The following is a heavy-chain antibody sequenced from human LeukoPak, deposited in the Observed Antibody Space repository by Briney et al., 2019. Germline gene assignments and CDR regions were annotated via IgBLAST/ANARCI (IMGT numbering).Heavy chain of an antibody. J-gene: IGHJ4*02. Sequence: KPSETLSLTCTVSGGSISSGSYYWSWIRQPAGKGLEWIGRIYTSGSTNYNPSLKGRVTISVDTSKNQFSLKLSSVTAADTAVYYCARDRPDYSGSYYFDYWGQGTLVTVSS. CDR2: IYTSGST. CDR1: GGSISSGSYY. V-gene: IGHV4-61*02. D-gene: IGHD1-26*01. CDR3: ARDRPDYSGSYYFDY.